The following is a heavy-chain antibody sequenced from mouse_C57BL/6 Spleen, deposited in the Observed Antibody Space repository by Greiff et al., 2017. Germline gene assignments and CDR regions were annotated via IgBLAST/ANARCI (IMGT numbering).Heavy chain of an antibody. J-gene: IGHJ2*01. CDR2: IFPGSGST. V-gene: IGHV1-75*01. CDR3: AREPNWDRCYFDY. Sequence: VQLQQSGPELVKPGASVKISCKASGYTFTDYYINWVKQRPGQGLEWIGWIFPGSGSTYYNEKFKGKATRTVDKSSSTAYMLLSSLTSEDSAVYSCAREPNWDRCYFDYWGQGTTLTVSS. CDR1: GYTFTDYY. D-gene: IGHD4-1*01.